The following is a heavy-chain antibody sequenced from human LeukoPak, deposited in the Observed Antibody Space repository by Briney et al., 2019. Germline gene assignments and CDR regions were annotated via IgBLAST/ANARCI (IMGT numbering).Heavy chain of an antibody. J-gene: IGHJ4*02. V-gene: IGHV1-58*02. Sequence: SVKVSCKASGFTFTSSAMQWVRQARGQRLEWIGWIVVGSGNTNYAQKFQERVTITRDMSTSTAYMELSSLRSEDTAVYYCAAVERLYGSGSSYYFDYWGQGTLVTVSS. CDR3: AAVERLYGSGSSYYFDY. CDR2: IVVGSGNT. D-gene: IGHD3-10*01. CDR1: GFTFTSSA.